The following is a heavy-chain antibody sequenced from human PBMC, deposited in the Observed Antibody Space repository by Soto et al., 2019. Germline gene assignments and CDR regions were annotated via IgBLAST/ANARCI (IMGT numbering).Heavy chain of an antibody. Sequence: QVQLVESGGGVVQPGRSLRLSCVASGFIFSSYGMHWVRQAPGKGLEWVADVWFDGSNEFYADSVKGRFTISRDNSKKTLFLQMNSLRAEDTAVYYCAKMVGVSVAAAGFDLWGQGTLVTVSS. V-gene: IGHV3-33*06. J-gene: IGHJ4*02. CDR3: AKMVGVSVAAAGFDL. D-gene: IGHD6-13*01. CDR2: VWFDGSNE. CDR1: GFIFSSYG.